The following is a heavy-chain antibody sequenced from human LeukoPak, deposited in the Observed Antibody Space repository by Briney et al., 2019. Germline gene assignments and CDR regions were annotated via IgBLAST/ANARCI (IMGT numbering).Heavy chain of an antibody. CDR2: IYYSGST. D-gene: IGHD5-18*01. CDR3: ARLGVGYSYGLTDAFDI. V-gene: IGHV4-59*08. Sequence: SETLSLTCTVSGGSISSYYWSWIRQPPGKGLEWIGYIYYSGSTNYNPSLKSRVTISVDTSKNQFSLKLSSVTAADTAVYYCARLGVGYSYGLTDAFDIWGQGTMVTVSS. J-gene: IGHJ3*02. CDR1: GGSISSYY.